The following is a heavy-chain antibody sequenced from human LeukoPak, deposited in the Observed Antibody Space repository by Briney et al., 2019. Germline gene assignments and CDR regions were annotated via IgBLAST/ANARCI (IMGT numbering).Heavy chain of an antibody. D-gene: IGHD3-10*01. CDR1: GGTFSSYA. V-gene: IGHV1-69*04. J-gene: IGHJ4*02. CDR3: ARSRFGELLEKPDY. CDR2: IIPILGIA. Sequence: ASVKVSCRASGGTFSSYAISWVRQAPGQGLEWMGRIIPILGIANYAQKFQGRVTITADKSTSTAYMELSSLRSEDTAVYYCARSRFGELLEKPDYWGQGTLVTVSS.